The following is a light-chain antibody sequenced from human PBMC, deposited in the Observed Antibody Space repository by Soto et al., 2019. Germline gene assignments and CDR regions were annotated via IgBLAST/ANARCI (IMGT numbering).Light chain of an antibody. CDR1: QSVSSSY. V-gene: IGKV3-20*01. J-gene: IGKJ1*01. Sequence: EIVLTQSPGTLSLSPGERATLSCRASQSVSSSYLAWYQQKPGQAPRLLIYAVSTRATGLADRFSGSGSGTDFTLTISRLQPEDFAVYYCQQYGSSRWTFGQGTKVDIK. CDR2: AVS. CDR3: QQYGSSRWT.